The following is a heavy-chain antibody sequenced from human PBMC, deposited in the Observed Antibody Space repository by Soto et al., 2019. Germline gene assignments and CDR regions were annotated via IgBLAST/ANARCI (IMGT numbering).Heavy chain of an antibody. CDR1: GYTFTSYG. J-gene: IGHJ3*02. V-gene: IGHV1-18*01. D-gene: IGHD5-18*01. CDR3: ARGKGAIQLCSDAFDI. CDR2: ISAYNGNT. Sequence: QVQLVQSGAEVKKPGASVKVSCKASGYTFTSYGISWVRQATGPGREWMGRISAYNGNTNDAQKLQGSVTMTTAPSTSTAYRELRSLRSDDTPVNYFARGKGAIQLCSDAFDIWGQGTMLTGSS.